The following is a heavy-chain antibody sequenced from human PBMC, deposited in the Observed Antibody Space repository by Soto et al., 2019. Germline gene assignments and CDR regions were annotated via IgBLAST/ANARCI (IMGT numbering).Heavy chain of an antibody. CDR2: IMPIFAAP. V-gene: IGHV1-69*06. J-gene: IGHJ4*02. CDR3: ATGARYCSGGSYYPDD. CDR1: GGTISTNV. D-gene: IGHD2-15*01. Sequence: QVQLMQSGAEVKKPGSSVKVSCKASGGTISTNVISWVRQAPGQGLEWMGEIMPIFAAPNNAQKFQGRLTITADTSTTTVYMELSSLTSEDTAVYFCATGARYCSGGSYYPDDWGKGTLVIVSS.